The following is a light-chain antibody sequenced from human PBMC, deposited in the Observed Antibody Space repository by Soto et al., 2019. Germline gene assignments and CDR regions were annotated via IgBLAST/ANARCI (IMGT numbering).Light chain of an antibody. V-gene: IGKV3-20*01. Sequence: EIVLTQSPGTLSLSPGERATLSCRASQSVRSDYLAWYQQKPGQAPRLLIYGASSRATGIPDRFSGSGSGTDFTLTISRLEPEDFAVYWCQQYGSSLTFGQGTKVEIK. CDR2: GAS. J-gene: IGKJ1*01. CDR1: QSVRSDY. CDR3: QQYGSSLT.